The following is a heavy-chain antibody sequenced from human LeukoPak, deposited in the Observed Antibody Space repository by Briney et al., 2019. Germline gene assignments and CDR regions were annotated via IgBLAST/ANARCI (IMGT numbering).Heavy chain of an antibody. CDR2: ISGSGGST. D-gene: IGHD3-3*01. CDR3: AKSNLLFWSGSLAY. V-gene: IGHV3-23*01. CDR1: GFIFNNYW. Sequence: PGGSLRLSCAASGFIFNNYWMHWVRQAPGKGLEWVSAISGSGGSTYYADSVKGRFTISRDNSKNTLYLQMNSLRAEDTAVYYCAKSNLLFWSGSLAYWGQGTLVTVSS. J-gene: IGHJ4*02.